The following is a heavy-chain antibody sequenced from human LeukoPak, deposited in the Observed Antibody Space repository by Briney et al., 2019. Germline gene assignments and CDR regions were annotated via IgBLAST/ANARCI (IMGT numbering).Heavy chain of an antibody. CDR3: AKTYYYDSSGPFDY. CDR1: GYTFTGYY. Sequence: EASVKVSCKASGYTFTGYYIHWVRQAPGQGLEWMGWINPNSGGTNYAQKFQGRVTMTRDTSISTAYMELSGLRSDDTAVYYCAKTYYYDSSGPFDYWGQGTLVTVSS. V-gene: IGHV1-2*02. D-gene: IGHD3-22*01. CDR2: INPNSGGT. J-gene: IGHJ4*02.